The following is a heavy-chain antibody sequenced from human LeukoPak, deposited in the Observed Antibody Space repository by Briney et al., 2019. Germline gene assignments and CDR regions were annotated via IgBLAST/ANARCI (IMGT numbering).Heavy chain of an antibody. J-gene: IGHJ4*02. D-gene: IGHD6-19*01. V-gene: IGHV1-2*02. Sequence: GASVTVSCMASGYTFTGYYMHGVRQARGQGLAWVGGINPNSGGTNYAQKFQGSVTMTRDMSISTAYMELSRLRSDDTAVYYCARAAGQWLVPLDYWGQGTLVSVSS. CDR3: ARAAGQWLVPLDY. CDR2: INPNSGGT. CDR1: GYTFTGYY.